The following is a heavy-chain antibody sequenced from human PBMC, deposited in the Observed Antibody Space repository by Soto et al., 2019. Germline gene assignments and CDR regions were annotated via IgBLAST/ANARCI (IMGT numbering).Heavy chain of an antibody. V-gene: IGHV4-59*02. Sequence: QVQLQESGPGLVRPSETLSLTCTVSGGSAXNFYWXXIRQPPGKGLEWIAYMYYIGTANYNPSFRSRVTMSVDTSKNQASLKLTSXTAAXXXXYXXXXXLXXXWFDPWGQGTLVTVSS. CDR1: GGSAXNFY. CDR3: XXXLXXXWFDP. CDR2: MYYIGTA. J-gene: IGHJ5*02.